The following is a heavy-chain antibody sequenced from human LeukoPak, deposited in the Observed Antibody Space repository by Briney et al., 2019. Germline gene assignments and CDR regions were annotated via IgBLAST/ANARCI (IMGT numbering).Heavy chain of an antibody. Sequence: PSGGSLRLSWAAAGFTFSIYWMSWVRQAPGKGREWLANIKQDGSEKYYADSVKGRFTISRDNAKNSLYLQMNSLRAEDTAVYYCARPPGLNDSGSYPHWGQGTLVTVSS. CDR2: IKQDGSEK. D-gene: IGHD1-26*01. CDR3: ARPPGLNDSGSYPH. V-gene: IGHV3-7*01. CDR1: GFTFSIYW. J-gene: IGHJ4*02.